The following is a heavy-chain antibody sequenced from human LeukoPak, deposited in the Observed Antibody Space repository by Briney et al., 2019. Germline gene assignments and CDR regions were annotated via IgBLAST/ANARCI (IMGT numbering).Heavy chain of an antibody. Sequence: SETLSLTCTVSGYSIDSGYYWGWIRQPPGKGLEWIGGIYHSGSTYYNLSLKSRVTISVDTSTNQFSLKLTSVTAADTAVYYCARDGRFPPEVLPRYFDYWGQGTLVTVSS. J-gene: IGHJ4*02. V-gene: IGHV4-38-2*02. D-gene: IGHD1-26*01. CDR2: IYHSGST. CDR3: ARDGRFPPEVLPRYFDY. CDR1: GYSIDSGYY.